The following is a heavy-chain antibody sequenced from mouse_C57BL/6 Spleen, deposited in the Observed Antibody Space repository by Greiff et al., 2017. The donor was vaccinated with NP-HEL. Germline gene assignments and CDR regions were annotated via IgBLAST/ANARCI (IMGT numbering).Heavy chain of an antibody. CDR1: GYTFTEYT. D-gene: IGHD2-3*01. V-gene: IGHV1-62-2*01. CDR2: FYPGSGSI. Sequence: QVQLKESGAELVKPGASVKLSCKASGYTFTEYTIHWVKQRSGQGLEWIGWFYPGSGSIKYNEKFKDKATLTADKSSSTVYMELSRLTSEDSAVYFCARHEEDYDGYFYFDYWGQGTTLTVSS. CDR3: ARHEEDYDGYFYFDY. J-gene: IGHJ2*01.